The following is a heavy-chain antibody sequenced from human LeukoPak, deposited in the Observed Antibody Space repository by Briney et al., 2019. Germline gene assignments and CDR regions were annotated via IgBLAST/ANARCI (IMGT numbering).Heavy chain of an antibody. CDR3: ARRGSGWNYYYYYYMDV. D-gene: IGHD6-19*01. J-gene: IGHJ6*03. CDR2: INHSGST. CDR1: GGSFSGYY. Sequence: PSETLSLTCAVYGGSFSGYYWSWIRQPPGKGLEWIGEINHSGSTNYNPSLKSRVTISVDTSKNQFSPKLSSVTAADTAVYYCARRGSGWNYYYYYYMDVWGKGTTVTVSS. V-gene: IGHV4-34*01.